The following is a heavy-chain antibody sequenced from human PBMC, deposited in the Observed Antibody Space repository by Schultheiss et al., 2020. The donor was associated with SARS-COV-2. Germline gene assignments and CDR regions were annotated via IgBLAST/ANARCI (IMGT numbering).Heavy chain of an antibody. CDR2: ISYDGSNK. CDR1: GFTFSSYA. V-gene: IGHV3-30-3*01. D-gene: IGHD2-15*01. J-gene: IGHJ6*02. Sequence: GGSLRLSCAASGFTFSSYAMHWVRQAPGKGLEWVAVISYDGSNKYYADSVKGRFTISRDNSKNTLYLQMNSLRAEDTAVYYCAKDGSEYYYGMDVWGQGTTVTVSS. CDR3: AKDGSEYYYGMDV.